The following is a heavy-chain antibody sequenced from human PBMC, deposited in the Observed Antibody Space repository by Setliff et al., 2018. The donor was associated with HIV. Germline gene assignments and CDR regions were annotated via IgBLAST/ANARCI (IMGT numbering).Heavy chain of an antibody. J-gene: IGHJ4*02. CDR3: ARHFGWLPREIDY. CDR1: GGSISTSNYY. D-gene: IGHD5-12*01. Sequence: PSETLSLTCILSGGSISTSNYYWGWIRQPPGKGLEWIGSIYYSGRTYYTPSLKSRVTISVDTSKNQFSLKLSTVTAADTAVYYCARHFGWLPREIDYWGQGTLVTVSS. CDR2: IYYSGRT. V-gene: IGHV4-39*01.